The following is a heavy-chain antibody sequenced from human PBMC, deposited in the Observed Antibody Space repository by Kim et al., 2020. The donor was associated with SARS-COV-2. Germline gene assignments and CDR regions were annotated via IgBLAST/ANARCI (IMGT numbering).Heavy chain of an antibody. CDR3: ARAGRGLRYFDWWYFDL. J-gene: IGHJ2*01. Sequence: LKSRVTISVDTSKNQFSLKLSSVTAADTAVYYCARAGRGLRYFDWWYFDLWGRGTLVTVSS. D-gene: IGHD3-9*01. V-gene: IGHV4-31*02.